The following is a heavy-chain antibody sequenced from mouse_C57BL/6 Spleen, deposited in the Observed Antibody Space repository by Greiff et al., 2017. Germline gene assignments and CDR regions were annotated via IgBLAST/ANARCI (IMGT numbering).Heavy chain of an antibody. Sequence: QVQLQESGPDLVAPSQSLSITCTVSGFSLTSSGVSWVRQPPGKGLDWLGVIWGDGSANYHSDLISRMSISKDNSKTQVFLKLNSLQTDDTATYYCAKRVRGAMDYWGKGTSVTVSS. J-gene: IGHJ4*01. CDR2: IWGDGSA. CDR3: AKRVRGAMDY. CDR1: GFSLTSSG. V-gene: IGHV2-3*01.